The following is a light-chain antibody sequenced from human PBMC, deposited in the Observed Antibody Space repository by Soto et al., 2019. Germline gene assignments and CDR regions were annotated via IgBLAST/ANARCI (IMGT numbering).Light chain of an antibody. J-gene: IGLJ2*01. CDR3: SSYTGSSTSVI. V-gene: IGLV2-14*03. CDR1: GSDIGGYNY. Sequence: QPALTQPASVSGSPGQSITISCTGTGSDIGGYNYVSWYQQHPGKAPKLMIYDVTNRPSGVSNRFSGSKSGNTASLTISGLQAEDEADYYCSSYTGSSTSVIFGGGTKLTVL. CDR2: DVT.